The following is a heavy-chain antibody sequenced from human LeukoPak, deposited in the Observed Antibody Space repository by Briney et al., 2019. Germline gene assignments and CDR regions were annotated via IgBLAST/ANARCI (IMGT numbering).Heavy chain of an antibody. J-gene: IGHJ6*03. D-gene: IGHD3-10*01. V-gene: IGHV1-2*02. Sequence: ASVKVSCKASGYTFTGYYMHWVRQAPGQGREWMGWINPNSGGTNYAQKFQGRVTMTRDTSISTAYMELSRLRSDDTAVYYCARDSDPNYYYYYMDVWGKGTTVTVSS. CDR3: ARDSDPNYYYYYMDV. CDR2: INPNSGGT. CDR1: GYTFTGYY.